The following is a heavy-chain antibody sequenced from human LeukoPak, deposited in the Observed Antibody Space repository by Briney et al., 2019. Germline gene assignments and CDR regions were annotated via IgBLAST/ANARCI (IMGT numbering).Heavy chain of an antibody. V-gene: IGHV4-34*01. J-gene: IGHJ4*02. D-gene: IGHD4-4*01. Sequence: SETLSLTCAVYGGSFSRYFWSWIRQPPGKGLEWIGEINHSGSTTYNPSLKSRVTISIDTSKNQFSLRLSSVSAADTAVYYCARGDGKEVTPPYYFDYWGQGTLVTVSS. CDR1: GGSFSRYF. CDR3: ARGDGKEVTPPYYFDY. CDR2: INHSGST.